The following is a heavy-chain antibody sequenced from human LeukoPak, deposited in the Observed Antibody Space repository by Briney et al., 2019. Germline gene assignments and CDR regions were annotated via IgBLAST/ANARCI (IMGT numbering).Heavy chain of an antibody. V-gene: IGHV3-33*01. D-gene: IGHD2-15*01. J-gene: IGHJ4*02. CDR1: GFTFSSYG. CDR3: ARDPPYCSGGSCYGRNFDY. CDR2: IWYDGSNK. Sequence: GGSLRLSCAASGFTFSSYGMHWVRQAPGKGLEWVAVIWYDGSNKYYADSVKGRFTTSRDNSKNTLYLQMNSLRAEDTAVYYCARDPPYCSGGSCYGRNFDYWGQGTLVTVSS.